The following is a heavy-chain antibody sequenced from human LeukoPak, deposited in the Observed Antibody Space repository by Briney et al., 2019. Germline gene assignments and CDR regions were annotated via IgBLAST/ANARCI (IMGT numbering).Heavy chain of an antibody. J-gene: IGHJ5*02. CDR2: IIPIFGTA. CDR1: GGTFSSYA. Sequence: ASVKVSCKASGGTFSSYAISWVRQAPGQGLEWMGGIIPIFGTANYAQKFQGRVTITADESTSTAYMELSSLRSEDTAVYYCAPLFGHSSSWYDWFDPWGREPWSPSPQ. CDR3: APLFGHSSSWYDWFDP. D-gene: IGHD6-13*01. V-gene: IGHV1-69*01.